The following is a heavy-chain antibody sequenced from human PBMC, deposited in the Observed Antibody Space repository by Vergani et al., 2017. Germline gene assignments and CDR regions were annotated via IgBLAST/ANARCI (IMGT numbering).Heavy chain of an antibody. CDR3: ARAGYTAMAPDVAFDI. J-gene: IGHJ3*02. CDR1: GFTFSGSA. CDR2: IRSKANSYAT. Sequence: EVQLVESGGGLVQPGGSLKLSCAASGFTFSGSAMHWVRQASGKGLEWVGRIRSKANSYATAYAASVKGRFTISRDNAKNSLYLQMNSLRAEDTAVYYCARAGYTAMAPDVAFDIWGQGTMVTVSS. D-gene: IGHD5-18*01. V-gene: IGHV3-73*02.